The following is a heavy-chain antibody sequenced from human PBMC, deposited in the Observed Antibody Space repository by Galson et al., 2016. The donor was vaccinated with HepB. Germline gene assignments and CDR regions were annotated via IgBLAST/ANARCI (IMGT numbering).Heavy chain of an antibody. CDR3: ARGGGYSGKNYVPPGDY. D-gene: IGHD5-12*01. CDR1: GFTVNNIY. V-gene: IGHV3-53*01. Sequence: SLRLSCAASGFTVNNIYMSWVRQAPGKGLEWVSVIYSGGSTYYADSVKGRFTISRDSSKNTLYLQMNRLRVEDTSVYYCARGGGYSGKNYVPPGDYWGQGTLVTVSS. CDR2: IYSGGST. J-gene: IGHJ4*02.